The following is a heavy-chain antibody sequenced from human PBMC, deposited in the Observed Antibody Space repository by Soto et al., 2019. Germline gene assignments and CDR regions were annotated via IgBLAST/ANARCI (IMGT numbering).Heavy chain of an antibody. CDR1: GFTFSTYS. Sequence: GGSLRLSCVGSGFTFSTYSIHWVRQAPGKGLEWVSSISSRSDIYYANSVKGRFTISRDNAKNSVSLQMNSLRAEDTAVYYCAREYTAWPLAYGLDVWGHGTTVT. V-gene: IGHV3-21*01. CDR3: AREYTAWPLAYGLDV. CDR2: ISSRSDI. J-gene: IGHJ6*02. D-gene: IGHD2-2*02.